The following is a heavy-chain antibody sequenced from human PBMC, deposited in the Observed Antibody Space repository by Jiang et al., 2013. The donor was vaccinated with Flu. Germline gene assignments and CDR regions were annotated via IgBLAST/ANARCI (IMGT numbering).Heavy chain of an antibody. Sequence: SGAEVKKPGASVKVSCKASGYTFTDYYMHWVRQAPGQGLEWMGWINPNSGGTNYAQKFQGRVTMTRDTSISTAYMELSRLRSDDTAVYYCATVMSRGLWLYYYGMDVWGQGTTVTVSS. D-gene: IGHD2/OR15-2a*01. CDR2: INPNSGGT. CDR1: GYTFTDYY. V-gene: IGHV1-2*02. CDR3: ATVMSRGLWLYYYGMDV. J-gene: IGHJ6*02.